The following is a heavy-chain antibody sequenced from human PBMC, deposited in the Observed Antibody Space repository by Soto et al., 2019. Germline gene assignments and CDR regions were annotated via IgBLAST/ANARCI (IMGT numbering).Heavy chain of an antibody. D-gene: IGHD2-2*02. CDR3: ARDHCSSTSCYKSPAVYGMDV. Sequence: QVQLVQSGAEVKKPGSSVKVSCKASGGTFSSYAISWVRQAPGQGLEWMGGIIPIFGTANYAQKFQGRVTITADESTSTAYMELSSLRSEDTAVYYCARDHCSSTSCYKSPAVYGMDVWGQGTTVTVSS. V-gene: IGHV1-69*01. J-gene: IGHJ6*02. CDR2: IIPIFGTA. CDR1: GGTFSSYA.